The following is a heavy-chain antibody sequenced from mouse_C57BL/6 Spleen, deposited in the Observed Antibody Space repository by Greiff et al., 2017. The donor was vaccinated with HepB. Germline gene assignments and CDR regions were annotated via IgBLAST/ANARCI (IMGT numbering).Heavy chain of an antibody. V-gene: IGHV2-2*01. J-gene: IGHJ3*01. CDR2: IWSGGGT. Sequence: QVQLQQPGPGLVQPSQSLSITCTVSGFSLTSYGVHWVRQSPGKGREWLGVIWSGGGTDYNAAFISRLSISKDNSKSQVFFKMNSLQTDDTAMYYCARQSTMVRGFAYWGQGTLVTVSA. CDR1: GFSLTSYG. CDR3: ARQSTMVRGFAY. D-gene: IGHD2-2*01.